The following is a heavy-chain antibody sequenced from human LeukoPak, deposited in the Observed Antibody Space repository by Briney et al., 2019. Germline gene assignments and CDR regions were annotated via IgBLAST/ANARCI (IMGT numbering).Heavy chain of an antibody. Sequence: GGSLRLSCAASGLTFSSYWMSWVRQAPGKGLEWVANIKQDGSEKYYVDSVKGRFTISRDNAKNSLYLQMNSLRAEDTAVYYCAKSPQWLVPYYFDYWGQGTLVTVSS. CDR3: AKSPQWLVPYYFDY. CDR2: IKQDGSEK. J-gene: IGHJ4*02. V-gene: IGHV3-7*01. D-gene: IGHD6-19*01. CDR1: GLTFSSYW.